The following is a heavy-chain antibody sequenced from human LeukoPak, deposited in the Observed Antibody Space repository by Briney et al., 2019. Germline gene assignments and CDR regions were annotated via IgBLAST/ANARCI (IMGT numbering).Heavy chain of an antibody. CDR2: INPNSGGT. J-gene: IGHJ6*03. CDR1: LYTFTGHY. D-gene: IGHD6-6*01. Sequence: ASVKASCNASLYTFTGHYMHWVRQAPGQGLEWLGWINPNSGGTNYAQKFQGRVTMTRDTSTSTAYMELSRLRSEDTAVYYCAREGLRSIAARRGKRDYMDVWGKGTRVIVSS. CDR3: AREGLRSIAARRGKRDYMDV. V-gene: IGHV1-2*02.